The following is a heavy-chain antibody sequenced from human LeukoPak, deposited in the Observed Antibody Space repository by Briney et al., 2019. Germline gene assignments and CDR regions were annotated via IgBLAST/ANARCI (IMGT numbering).Heavy chain of an antibody. D-gene: IGHD6-19*01. J-gene: IGHJ4*02. CDR2: ITSSSSYI. CDR3: ARVAPGYTGYSSAWYTDY. CDR1: GFIFSSYT. Sequence: GGSLRLSCAASGFIFSSYTMMWVRQAPGKGLEYVSSITSSSSYIYYAGSVKGQFTISRDNAKNSLYLQMNSLRAEDTAVYYCARVAPGYTGYSSAWYTDYWGQGTLVSVSS. V-gene: IGHV3-21*01.